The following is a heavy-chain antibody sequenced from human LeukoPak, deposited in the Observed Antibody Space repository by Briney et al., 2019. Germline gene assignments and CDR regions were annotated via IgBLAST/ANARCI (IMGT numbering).Heavy chain of an antibody. D-gene: IGHD3-22*01. CDR3: ARDTYYYDSSGYYRFDY. V-gene: IGHV1-3*01. J-gene: IGHJ4*02. CDR2: INGGNGDA. CDR1: GYTFTSYG. Sequence: ASVKVSCKTSGYTFTSYGMHWVRQAPGQRLEWMGWINGGNGDAKYSQKFQGRVTIIRDTSTSTAYMELRSLRSDDTAVYYCARDTYYYDSSGYYRFDYWGQGTLVTVSS.